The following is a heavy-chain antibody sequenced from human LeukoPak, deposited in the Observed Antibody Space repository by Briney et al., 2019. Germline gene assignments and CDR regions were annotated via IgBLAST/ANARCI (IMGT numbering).Heavy chain of an antibody. CDR2: INHSGST. J-gene: IGHJ4*02. D-gene: IGHD5-24*01. CDR3: ARVGDGYNSY. CDR1: GYSISSGYY. V-gene: IGHV4-38-2*02. Sequence: PSETLSLTCTVSGYSISSGYYWSWIRQPPGKGLEWIGEINHSGSTNYNPSLKSRLTISVDTSKNQFSLKLSSVTAADTAVYYCARVGDGYNSYWGQGTLVTVSS.